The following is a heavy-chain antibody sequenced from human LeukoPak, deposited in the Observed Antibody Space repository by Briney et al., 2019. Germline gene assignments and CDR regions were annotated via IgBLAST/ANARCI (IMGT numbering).Heavy chain of an antibody. J-gene: IGHJ4*02. V-gene: IGHV1-69*13. Sequence: ASVKVSCKASGGTFSSYAISWVRQAPGQGLEWMGGIIPIFGTANYAQKFQGRVTITADESTSTAYMELSSLRSDDTAVYYCARVGTRGTGSWPDFRYWGQGTLVTVSS. CDR3: ARVGTRGTGSWPDFRY. CDR1: GGTFSSYA. CDR2: IIPIFGTA. D-gene: IGHD6-13*01.